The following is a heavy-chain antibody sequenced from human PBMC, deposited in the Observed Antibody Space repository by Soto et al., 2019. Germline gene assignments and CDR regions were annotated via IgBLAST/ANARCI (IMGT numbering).Heavy chain of an antibody. CDR1: GFRFNNYS. Sequence: GGSLILSCAASGFRFNNYSMTWVRQAPGKGLEWVSTISAGGDTTYYADSVKGRFTISRDNSKSMLYVQMNSLRAEDTAIYYCAKGSLLGTSVPLDFWGQGILVTVSS. J-gene: IGHJ4*02. V-gene: IGHV3-23*01. D-gene: IGHD7-27*01. CDR2: ISAGGDTT. CDR3: AKGSLLGTSVPLDF.